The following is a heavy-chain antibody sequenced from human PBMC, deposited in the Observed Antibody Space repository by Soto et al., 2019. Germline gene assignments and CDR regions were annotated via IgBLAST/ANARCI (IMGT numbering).Heavy chain of an antibody. CDR2: IWYDGSNK. CDR3: ARGAYGMDV. CDR1: GFTFSSYG. V-gene: IGHV3-33*01. J-gene: IGHJ6*02. Sequence: QVQLVESGGGVVQPGRSLRLSCAASGFTFSSYGMHWVRQAPGKGVEWVAVIWYDGSNKYYADSVKGRFTISRDNSKNTLYLQMNSLRAEDTAVYYCARGAYGMDVWGQGTTVTVSS.